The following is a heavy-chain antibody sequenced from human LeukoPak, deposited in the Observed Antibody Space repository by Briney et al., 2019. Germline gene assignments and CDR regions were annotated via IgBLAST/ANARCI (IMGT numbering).Heavy chain of an antibody. Sequence: NPGGSLRLSCVVSGLTFSNYSMNWVRQAPGKGLEWVSSISRSSRYVYYADSVKDRFTISRDNAKKSLYLQMSSLRAEDTAVYYCARKVAVAGSDWFDPWGQGTLVTVSS. CDR3: ARKVAVAGSDWFDP. J-gene: IGHJ5*02. V-gene: IGHV3-21*01. CDR1: GLTFSNYS. CDR2: ISRSSRYV. D-gene: IGHD6-19*01.